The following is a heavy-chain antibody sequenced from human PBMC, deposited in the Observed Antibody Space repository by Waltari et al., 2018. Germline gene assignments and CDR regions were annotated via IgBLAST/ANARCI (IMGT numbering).Heavy chain of an antibody. CDR3: ARDTIFYGSGSYDP. V-gene: IGHV3-21*01. J-gene: IGHJ5*02. CDR2: ISSKSTYI. Sequence: QLVESGGGLAKLGSSLRLSCPASGFRFSDYHLHWLRRAPGKGLEWVSTISSKSTYIYYADSVRGRVSISRDNAVNSLFLQMNNLRGEDTAVYYCARDTIFYGSGSYDPWGQGTRVTVSS. D-gene: IGHD3-10*01. CDR1: GFRFSDYH.